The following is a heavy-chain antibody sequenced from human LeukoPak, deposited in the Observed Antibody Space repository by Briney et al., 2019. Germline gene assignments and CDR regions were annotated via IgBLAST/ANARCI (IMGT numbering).Heavy chain of an antibody. J-gene: IGHJ3*02. CDR3: ATPYSGGYHGLDI. CDR2: IYYSGST. D-gene: IGHD1-26*01. Sequence: SETLSLTCTVSGGSISSSTYYWGWIRQPPGRGLEWIGSIYYSGSTYYNPSLKSRVTISVDTSKNQFSLKLNSVTAADTAVYYCATPYSGGYHGLDIWGQGTMVTVSS. CDR1: GGSISSSTYY. V-gene: IGHV4-39*01.